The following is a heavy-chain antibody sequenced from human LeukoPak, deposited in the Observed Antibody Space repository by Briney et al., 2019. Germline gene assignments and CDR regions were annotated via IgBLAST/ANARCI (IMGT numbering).Heavy chain of an antibody. J-gene: IGHJ4*02. CDR3: ARVKGCSGGSCYPRYYFDY. Sequence: SETLSLTCAVYGGSFSGYYWSWIRQPPGKGLEWIEEINHSGSTNYNPSLKSRVTISVDTSKNQFSLKLSSVTAADTAVYYCARVKGCSGGSCYPRYYFDYWGQGTLVTVSS. V-gene: IGHV4-34*01. CDR2: INHSGST. CDR1: GGSFSGYY. D-gene: IGHD2-15*01.